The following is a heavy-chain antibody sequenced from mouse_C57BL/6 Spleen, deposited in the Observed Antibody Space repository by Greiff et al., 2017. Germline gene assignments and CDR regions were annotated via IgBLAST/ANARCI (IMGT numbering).Heavy chain of an antibody. D-gene: IGHD1-1*01. V-gene: IGHV5-6*01. J-gene: IGHJ1*03. CDR2: ISSGGSYT. CDR1: GFTFSSYG. CDR3: AIQGIPVYYGSSYWYFDV. Sequence: VQLKESGGDLVKPGGSLKLSCAASGFTFSSYGMSWVRQTPDKRLEWVATISSGGSYTYYPDSVKGRFTISRDNAKNTLYLQMSSLKSEDTALYYSAIQGIPVYYGSSYWYFDVWGTGTTVTVSS.